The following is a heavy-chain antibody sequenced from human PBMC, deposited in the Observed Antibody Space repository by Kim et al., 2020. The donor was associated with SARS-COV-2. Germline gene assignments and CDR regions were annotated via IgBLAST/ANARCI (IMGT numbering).Heavy chain of an antibody. CDR3: ARQAWELLGDAFDI. V-gene: IGHV5-51*01. J-gene: IGHJ3*02. D-gene: IGHD1-26*01. Sequence: SPSFQGQVTISADKSISTAYLQWSSLKASDTAMYYCARQAWELLGDAFDIWGQGTMVTVSS.